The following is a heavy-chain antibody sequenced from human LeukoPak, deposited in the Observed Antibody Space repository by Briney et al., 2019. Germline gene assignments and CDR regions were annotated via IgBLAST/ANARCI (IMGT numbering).Heavy chain of an antibody. V-gene: IGHV1-69*05. CDR1: GGTFSSYA. CDR3: ARDRAPYDSSGYYY. CDR2: IIPIFGTA. D-gene: IGHD3-22*01. J-gene: IGHJ4*02. Sequence: SVKVSCKASGGTFSSYAISWVRQAPGQGLEWMGRIIPIFGTANYAQKFQGRVTITTVESTSTAYMELSSLRSEDTAVYYCARDRAPYDSSGYYYWGQGTLVTVSS.